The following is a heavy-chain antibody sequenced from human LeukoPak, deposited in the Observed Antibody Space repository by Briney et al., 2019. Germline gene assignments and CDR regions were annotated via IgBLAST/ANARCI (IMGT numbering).Heavy chain of an antibody. J-gene: IGHJ4*02. D-gene: IGHD5/OR15-5a*01. CDR1: GFTFSSNS. CDR3: ARLLRGSLDY. CDR2: ISSSSTTI. V-gene: IGHV3-48*01. Sequence: AGGSLRLSCAASGFTFSSNSMNWVRQAPGKGLEWVSYISSSSTTIHYADSVKGRFTVSRDNGKNSLYLQMNSLRAENTAVYYCARLLRGSLDYWGQGSQVTVSS.